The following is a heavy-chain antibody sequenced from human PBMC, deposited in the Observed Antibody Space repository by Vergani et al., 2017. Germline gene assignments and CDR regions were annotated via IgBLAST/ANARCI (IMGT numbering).Heavy chain of an antibody. Sequence: EVQLVESGGGLVQPGGSLRLSCAASGFTFSSYAMSWVRQAPGKRLEWVSAISGSGGSTYHADSVKGRLTISRDNSKNTLYLQRNSLRAEDTAVYYCAECSAVAGTPLDYWGQGTLVTVSS. V-gene: IGHV3-23*04. D-gene: IGHD6-19*01. CDR2: ISGSGGST. CDR1: GFTFSSYA. J-gene: IGHJ4*02. CDR3: AECSAVAGTPLDY.